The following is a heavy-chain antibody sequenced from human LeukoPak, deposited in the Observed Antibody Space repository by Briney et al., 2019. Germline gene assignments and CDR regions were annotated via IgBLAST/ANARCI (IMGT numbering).Heavy chain of an antibody. D-gene: IGHD6-6*01. V-gene: IGHV1-2*02. Sequence: ASVKVSCKASGYTFTVYYMHWVRQAPGQGLEWMGWINPNSGGTNYAQKFQGRVTMTRDTSISTAYMELSRLRSDDTAVYYCARDVERQLVLDDWGQGTLVTVSS. CDR1: GYTFTVYY. CDR2: INPNSGGT. J-gene: IGHJ4*02. CDR3: ARDVERQLVLDD.